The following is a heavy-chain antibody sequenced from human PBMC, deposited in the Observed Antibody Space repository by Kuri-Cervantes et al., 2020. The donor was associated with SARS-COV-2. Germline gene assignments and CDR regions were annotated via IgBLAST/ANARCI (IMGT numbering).Heavy chain of an antibody. Sequence: GESLKISCAASGFTFSSYSMNWVRQAPGKGLKWASSISSSSSYIYYADSVKGRFTISRDNAKNSLYLQMNSLRAEDTAVYYCARVGPGDIVATIQGWPFDYWGQGTLVTVSS. J-gene: IGHJ4*02. CDR2: ISSSSSYI. CDR3: ARVGPGDIVATIQGWPFDY. D-gene: IGHD5-12*01. CDR1: GFTFSSYS. V-gene: IGHV3-21*01.